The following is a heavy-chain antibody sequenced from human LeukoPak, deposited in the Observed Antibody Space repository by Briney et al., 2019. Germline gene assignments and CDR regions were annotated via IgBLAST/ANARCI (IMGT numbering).Heavy chain of an antibody. D-gene: IGHD2-2*01. CDR1: GCTFSSYA. Sequence: SVKVSCKASGCTFSSYAISWVRQAPGQGLEWMGGIIPIFGTSNYARKFQGRVTITADESTSTAYMELSSLRSEDTAVYYCARTGKMTVPAAKVDAFDIWGQGTMVTVSS. CDR2: IIPIFGTS. V-gene: IGHV1-69*13. J-gene: IGHJ3*02. CDR3: ARTGKMTVPAAKVDAFDI.